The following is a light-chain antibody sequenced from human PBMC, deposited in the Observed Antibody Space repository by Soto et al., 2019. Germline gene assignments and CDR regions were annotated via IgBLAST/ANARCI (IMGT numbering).Light chain of an antibody. CDR1: QGIINW. V-gene: IGKV1-12*01. J-gene: IGKJ2*01. CDR2: AAS. CDR3: QQADSFPQT. Sequence: DIQITQSPSSVSASVGYRVTITCRASQGIINWLAWYQQKPGEAPKLLIYAASTLQSGAPSRFSGSGSGTEFTLTISSLQPEDFATYFCQQADSFPQTFGKGTKLQI.